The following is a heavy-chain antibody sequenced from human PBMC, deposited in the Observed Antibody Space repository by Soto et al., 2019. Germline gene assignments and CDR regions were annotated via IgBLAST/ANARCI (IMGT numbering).Heavy chain of an antibody. CDR2: IIPIFGTA. J-gene: IGHJ6*02. Sequence: QVQLVQSGAEVKKPGSSVKVSCKASGGTFSSYAISWVRQAPGQGLEWMGGIIPIFGTANYAQKFQGRVTITAAESTSTAYMELSSLRSEDTAVYYCARSVGATTAAYYYYYYGMDVWGQGTTVTVSS. CDR3: ARSVGATTAAYYYYYYGMDV. V-gene: IGHV1-69*01. D-gene: IGHD1-26*01. CDR1: GGTFSSYA.